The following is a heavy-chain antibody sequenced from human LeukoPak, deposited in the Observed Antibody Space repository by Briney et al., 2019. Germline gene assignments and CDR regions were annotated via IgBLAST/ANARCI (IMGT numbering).Heavy chain of an antibody. CDR2: INHSGST. D-gene: IGHD6-13*01. V-gene: IGHV4-34*01. CDR1: GGSFSGYY. CDR3: SRASIAAAGP. J-gene: IGHJ5*02. Sequence: PSETLSLTCAVYGGSFSGYYWSWIRQPPGKGLEWIREINHSGSTNYNPSLKSRVTISVDTSKNQFSLKLSSVTAADTAVYYCSRASIAAAGPWGQGTLVTVSS.